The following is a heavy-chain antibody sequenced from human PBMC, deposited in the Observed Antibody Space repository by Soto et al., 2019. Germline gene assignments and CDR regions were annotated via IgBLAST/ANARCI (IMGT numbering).Heavy chain of an antibody. CDR3: ASDRIGRFYAIDV. CDR1: GFKFDDYA. Sequence: EVQLVESGGAMVHPGGSLRLSCVASGFKFDDYAIHWVRQVAGKGLEWVSAINWSGEMIAYAYSVKGRSTSSRDNAKNYVTLQINSLRPEDAVLYYCASDRIGRFYAIDVWGKGTTVTVS. V-gene: IGHV3-9*01. D-gene: IGHD2-15*01. CDR2: INWSGEMI. J-gene: IGHJ6*04.